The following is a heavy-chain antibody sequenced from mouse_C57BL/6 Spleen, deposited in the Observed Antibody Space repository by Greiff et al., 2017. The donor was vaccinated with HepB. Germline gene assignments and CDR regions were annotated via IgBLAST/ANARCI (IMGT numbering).Heavy chain of an antibody. D-gene: IGHD1-1*01. Sequence: EVQLVESGPGLVKPSQSLSLTCSVTGYSITSGYYWNWIRQFPGNKLEWMGYISYDGSNNYNPSLKNRISITRDTSKNQFFLKLNSVTTEDTATYYCARGDYGSLGAYWGQGTLVTVSA. CDR2: ISYDGSN. V-gene: IGHV3-6*01. J-gene: IGHJ3*01. CDR1: GYSITSGYY. CDR3: ARGDYGSLGAY.